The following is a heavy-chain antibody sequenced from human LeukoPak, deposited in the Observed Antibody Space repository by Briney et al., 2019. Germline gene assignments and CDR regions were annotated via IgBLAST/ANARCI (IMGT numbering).Heavy chain of an antibody. CDR1: GFTFSSYA. V-gene: IGHV3-30-3*01. J-gene: IGHJ5*02. CDR3: ARGPLDP. Sequence: GRSLRLSCAASGFTFSSYAMHWVRQAPGKGLEWVAVISYDGSNKYYADSVKGRFTISRDNSKNTLYLQMNSLRAEDTAVYYCARGPLDPWGQGTLVTVSS. CDR2: ISYDGSNK.